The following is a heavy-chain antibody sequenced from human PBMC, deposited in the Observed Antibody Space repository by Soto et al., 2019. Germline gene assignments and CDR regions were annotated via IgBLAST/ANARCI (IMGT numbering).Heavy chain of an antibody. CDR3: ASNGYSSGWYAP. CDR2: ISYDGSNK. CDR1: GFTFISYG. V-gene: IGHV3-30*03. Sequence: PEGSLRLSCAASGFTFISYGMHWVRQAPGKGLEWVAVISYDGSNKYYADSVKGRFTISRDNSKNTLYLQMNSLRAEDTAVYYCASNGYSSGWYAPWGQGTLVTVSS. J-gene: IGHJ5*02. D-gene: IGHD6-19*01.